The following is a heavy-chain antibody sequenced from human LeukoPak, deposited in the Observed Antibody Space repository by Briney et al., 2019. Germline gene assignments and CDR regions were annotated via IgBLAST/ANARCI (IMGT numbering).Heavy chain of an antibody. J-gene: IGHJ4*02. CDR1: EFIFSDYA. CDR3: AKFEGATIPGWFNDY. CDR2: IDKTTYPT. Sequence: RGGSLSLSCAASEFIFSDYAMGWVRQAPGKGLEWVSTIDKTTYPTFYANSVKGRFTISRDNSKNTLYLQMNSLRTEDTAVYFCAKFEGATIPGWFNDYWGQGILVTVSS. V-gene: IGHV3-23*05. D-gene: IGHD6-19*01.